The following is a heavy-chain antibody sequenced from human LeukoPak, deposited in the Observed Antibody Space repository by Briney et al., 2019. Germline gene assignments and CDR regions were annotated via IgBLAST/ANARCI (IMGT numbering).Heavy chain of an antibody. Sequence: ASVKVSCKASGYTFTSYYMHWVRQAPGQGLEWMGIISPSGGSTSYAQKFQGRVTMTRDTSTSTVYMDLSSLRSEDTAVYYCARAGSDYCGGDCPKFDYWGQGTLVTVSS. J-gene: IGHJ4*02. D-gene: IGHD2-21*02. CDR2: ISPSGGST. CDR1: GYTFTSYY. V-gene: IGHV1-46*01. CDR3: ARAGSDYCGGDCPKFDY.